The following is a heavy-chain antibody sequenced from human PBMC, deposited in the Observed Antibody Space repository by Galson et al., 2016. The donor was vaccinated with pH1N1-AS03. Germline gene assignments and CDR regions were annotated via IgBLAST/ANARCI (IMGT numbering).Heavy chain of an antibody. CDR2: IYWDDDK. J-gene: IGHJ4*02. CDR1: GFSLTTSAVG. Sequence: PALVKPTQTHTLTCTFSGFSLTTSAVGVVWIRQPPGKALEWLALIYWDDDKRYNPSLKSRLTITKDTSKNQVVLTMTNMDPVDTATYYCARTAGWLPDFWGQGTLVTVSS. CDR3: ARTAGWLPDF. D-gene: IGHD3-9*01. V-gene: IGHV2-5*02.